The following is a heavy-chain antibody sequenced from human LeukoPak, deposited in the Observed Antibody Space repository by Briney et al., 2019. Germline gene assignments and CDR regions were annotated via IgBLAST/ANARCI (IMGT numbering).Heavy chain of an antibody. CDR3: AKDSDPDYYMDV. V-gene: IGHV3-30*02. J-gene: IGHJ6*03. CDR1: GFTVSSYG. Sequence: GGSLRLSCTVSGFTVSSYGMHWVRQAPGKGLEWVAFIRYDGSNKYYADSVKGRFTISRDNSKNTLYLQMNSLRAEDTAVYYCAKDSDPDYYMDVWGKGTTVTISS. CDR2: IRYDGSNK.